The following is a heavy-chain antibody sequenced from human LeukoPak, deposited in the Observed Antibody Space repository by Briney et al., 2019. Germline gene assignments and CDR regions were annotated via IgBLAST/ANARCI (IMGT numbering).Heavy chain of an antibody. V-gene: IGHV3-74*01. J-gene: IGHJ3*02. CDR3: ARGFAIFGVVNDAFDI. CDR2: IDSDGIST. CDR1: EFTFSSYW. Sequence: PGGSLTLSCAASEFTFSSYWMHWVRQAQGKGLVWVSRIDSDGISTSYADSVKGRFTISRDNAKNTLYLQMNTLRAEDTAVYYCARGFAIFGVVNDAFDIWGQGTMVTVSS. D-gene: IGHD3-3*01.